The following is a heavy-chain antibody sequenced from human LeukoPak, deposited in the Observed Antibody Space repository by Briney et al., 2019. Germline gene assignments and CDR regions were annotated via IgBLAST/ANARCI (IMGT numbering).Heavy chain of an antibody. D-gene: IGHD1-26*01. CDR1: GGSISSYY. Sequence: PSETLSLTCTVSGGSISSYYWSWIRQPPGKGLEWIGYIHYSGSTNYNPSLKSRVTISVDTSKNQFSLKLSSVTAADTAVYYCATTSFVWAPYYFDYWGQGTLVTVSS. V-gene: IGHV4-59*08. CDR3: ATTSFVWAPYYFDY. CDR2: IHYSGST. J-gene: IGHJ4*02.